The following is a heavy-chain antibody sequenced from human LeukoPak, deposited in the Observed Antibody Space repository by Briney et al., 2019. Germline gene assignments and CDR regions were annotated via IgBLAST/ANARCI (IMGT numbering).Heavy chain of an antibody. J-gene: IGHJ6*02. CDR1: GFTFSSYS. D-gene: IGHD5-12*01. CDR3: ARGSDSGYDFAYGMDA. CDR2: ISSSSSYT. V-gene: IGHV3-21*01. Sequence: GGSLRLSCVDSGFTFSSYSMNWVRQAPGKGLEWVSSISSSSSYTNYADSVKGRFTISRDNAKNSLYLQMNSLRAEDTAVYYCARGSDSGYDFAYGMDAWGQGTTVTVSS.